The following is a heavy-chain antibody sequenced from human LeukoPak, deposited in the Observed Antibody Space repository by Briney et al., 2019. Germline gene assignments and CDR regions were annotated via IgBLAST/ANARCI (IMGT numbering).Heavy chain of an antibody. CDR1: GFTFSSYW. V-gene: IGHV3-23*01. J-gene: IGHJ4*02. D-gene: IGHD6-13*01. Sequence: GGSLRLSCAASGFTFSSYWMSWVRQAPGKGLEWVSAISGSGGSTYYADSVKGRFTIFRDNSKNTLYLQMNSLRAEDTAVYYCAKDTYSARTNDYWGQGTLVTVSS. CDR3: AKDTYSARTNDY. CDR2: ISGSGGST.